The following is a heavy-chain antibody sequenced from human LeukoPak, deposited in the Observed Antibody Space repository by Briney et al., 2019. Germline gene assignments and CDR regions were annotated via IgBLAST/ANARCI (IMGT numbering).Heavy chain of an antibody. CDR2: IYSGGST. V-gene: IGHV3-53*01. D-gene: IGHD3-22*01. CDR1: GFTVSSNY. CDR3: AVGSSVYYYGIDDAFDI. J-gene: IGHJ3*02. Sequence: GGSLRLSCAASGFTVSSNYMSWVRQAPGKGLEWVSVIYSGGSTYYADSVKGRFTISRDNSKNTLYLQMNSLRAEDTAVYYCAVGSSVYYYGIDDAFDIWGQGTMVTVSS.